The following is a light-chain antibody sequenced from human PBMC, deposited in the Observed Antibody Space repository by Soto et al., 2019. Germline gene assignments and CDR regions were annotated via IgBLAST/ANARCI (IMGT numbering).Light chain of an antibody. V-gene: IGLV2-14*03. CDR3: SSYTTSTTPVV. Sequence: QSALTQPASVSGSPGQSITISCTGTSSDVGAYNFVSWYQQHPDMAPKLMIFDVSNRPSGISNRFSGSKSGNTASLTISGLQAEDEADYYCSSYTTSTTPVVFGGGTKLTVL. J-gene: IGLJ2*01. CDR1: SSDVGAYNF. CDR2: DVS.